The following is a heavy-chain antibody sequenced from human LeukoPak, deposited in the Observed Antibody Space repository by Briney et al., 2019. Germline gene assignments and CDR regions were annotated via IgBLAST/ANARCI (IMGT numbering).Heavy chain of an antibody. CDR3: ARTADISTGFGSDY. CDR2: IHPGDSDT. Sequence: GESLKISCKGSGYSFTSYWFGWVRQMPGKGLEWMGMIHPGDSDTRYSPSFQGQVTISADKPINTAYLQWSSLQASDTAMYYCARTADISTGFGSDYWGQGTLVTVSS. V-gene: IGHV5-51*04. J-gene: IGHJ4*02. D-gene: IGHD3-9*01. CDR1: GYSFTSYW.